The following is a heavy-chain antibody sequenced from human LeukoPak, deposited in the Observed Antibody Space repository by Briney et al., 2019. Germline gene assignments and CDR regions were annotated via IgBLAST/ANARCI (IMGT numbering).Heavy chain of an antibody. J-gene: IGHJ4*02. Sequence: GGSLRLSCVASGFAFSDYGMHWVRQAPGKRLEWVALMSYDGNNKYYADSVKGRLTISRDNSKSTLYLQMNSLRPEDTAVYFCAKDMKGYTYGFADYWGRGTQVTASS. CDR2: MSYDGNNK. CDR1: GFAFSDYG. D-gene: IGHD3-10*01. CDR3: AKDMKGYTYGFADY. V-gene: IGHV3-30*18.